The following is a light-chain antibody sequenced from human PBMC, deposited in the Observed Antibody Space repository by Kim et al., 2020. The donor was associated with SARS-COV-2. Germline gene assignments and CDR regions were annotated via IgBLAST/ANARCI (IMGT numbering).Light chain of an antibody. V-gene: IGLV2-8*01. CDR3: GSFAGSKNWL. J-gene: IGLJ2*01. CDR2: DVS. Sequence: QSALTQPPSASGSPGQSVTISCTGSSSDVGGYNYVSWYQQHPGKAPKLMIYDVSKRPSGVPDRFSGSKSGNTASLTVSGLQAEDEADYYFGSFAGSKNWLFGGGTKLTVL. CDR1: SSDVGGYNY.